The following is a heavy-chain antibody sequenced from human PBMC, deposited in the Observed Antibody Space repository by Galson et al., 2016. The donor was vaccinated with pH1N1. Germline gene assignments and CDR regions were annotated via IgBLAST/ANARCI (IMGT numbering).Heavy chain of an antibody. J-gene: IGHJ4*02. CDR2: INPKSGVT. D-gene: IGHD5-24*01. Sequence: SVKVSCKASGYTFTYYYLHWVRQAPGQGLKWMGRINPKSGVTDSAQNFQGRVTMTRDTSINTAYMELRRLRFDDTAVYYCASVGDGYNLVWGQGTLVTVSS. CDR3: ASVGDGYNLV. CDR1: GYTFTYYY. V-gene: IGHV1-2*06.